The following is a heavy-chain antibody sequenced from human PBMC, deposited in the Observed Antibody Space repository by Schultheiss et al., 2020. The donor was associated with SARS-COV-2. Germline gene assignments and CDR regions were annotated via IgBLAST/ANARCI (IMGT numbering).Heavy chain of an antibody. CDR3: AKDRLGSCYYYMDV. Sequence: GGSLRLSCAASGFTFSSYSMNWVRQAPGKGLEWVSLISWDGGSTYYADSVKGRFTISRDNSKNTLYLQMNSLRAEDTAVYYCAKDRLGSCYYYMDVWGKGTTVTVSS. CDR2: ISWDGGST. V-gene: IGHV3-23*01. CDR1: GFTFSSYS. D-gene: IGHD2-15*01. J-gene: IGHJ6*03.